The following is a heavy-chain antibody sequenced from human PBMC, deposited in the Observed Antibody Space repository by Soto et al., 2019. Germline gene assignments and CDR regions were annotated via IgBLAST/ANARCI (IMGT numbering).Heavy chain of an antibody. CDR1: GGTFSSYT. D-gene: IGHD2-15*01. V-gene: IGHV1-69*02. Sequence: SVKVSCKASGGTFSSYTISWVRQAPGQGLEWMGRIIPILGIANYAQKFQGRVTITADKSTSTAYMELSSLRSEDTAVYYCARGRSGGSCYSCYYYYMDVWGKGTTVTVSS. CDR3: ARGRSGGSCYSCYYYYMDV. J-gene: IGHJ6*03. CDR2: IIPILGIA.